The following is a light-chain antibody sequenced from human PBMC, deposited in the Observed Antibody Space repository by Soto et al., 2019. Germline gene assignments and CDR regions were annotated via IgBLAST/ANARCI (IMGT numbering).Light chain of an antibody. V-gene: IGKV4-1*01. J-gene: IGKJ2*01. CDR1: QNVLYSSNNENY. CDR2: WAS. Sequence: DIVMIQSPDSLAVSLGERATINYKSSQNVLYSSNNENYLAWFQQKPGQPPKLLIYWASTRESGVPDRFSGSGSGTDFTLTISSLQAEDVAVYYCQQYYSTPYTFGQGTKLEIK. CDR3: QQYYSTPYT.